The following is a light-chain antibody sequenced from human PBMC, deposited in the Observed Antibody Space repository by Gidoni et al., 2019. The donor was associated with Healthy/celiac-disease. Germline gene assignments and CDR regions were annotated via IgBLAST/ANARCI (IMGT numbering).Light chain of an antibody. Sequence: QSALTQPAAVSESPGQSLTISCTGTSSDVGGYNYVSWYQQHPGKVPKLMIYDVSNRPSGVSTRFSGSTSGNTASLTISGLQAEDEADYYCSSYTSSSAYVFGTGTKVTVL. V-gene: IGLV2-14*01. CDR3: SSYTSSSAYV. J-gene: IGLJ1*01. CDR1: SSDVGGYNY. CDR2: DVS.